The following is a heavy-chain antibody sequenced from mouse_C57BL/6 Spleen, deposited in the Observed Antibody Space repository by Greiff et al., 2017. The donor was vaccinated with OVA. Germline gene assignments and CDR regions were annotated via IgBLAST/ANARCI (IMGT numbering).Heavy chain of an antibody. V-gene: IGHV5-17*01. D-gene: IGHD2-3*01. CDR3: ARNGYYGFDD. Sequence: EVKLMESGGGLVKPGGSLKLSCAASGFTFSDYGMHWVRQAPEKGLEWVAYISSGSSTIYYADTVKGRFTIARDNAKNTLFLQMTSLRSEDTAMYYCARNGYYGFDDWGQGTTLTVSS. CDR2: ISSGSSTI. J-gene: IGHJ2*01. CDR1: GFTFSDYG.